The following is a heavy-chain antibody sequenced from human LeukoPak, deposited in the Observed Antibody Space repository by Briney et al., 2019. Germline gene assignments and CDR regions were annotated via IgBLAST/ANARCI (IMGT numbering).Heavy chain of an antibody. CDR1: GDTLTGYY. V-gene: IGHV1-2*02. CDR2: INPNRRGT. Sequence: ATLKASCKASGDTLTGYYMHCVRQTPGQGLEWMGWINPNRRGTNYAQKFQGRVTMTRDTSISTAYMELSRLRSDDTGVYYCARSRYGSGCFGFWGQGTLVTVSS. J-gene: IGHJ4*02. CDR3: ARSRYGSGCFGF. D-gene: IGHD3-10*01.